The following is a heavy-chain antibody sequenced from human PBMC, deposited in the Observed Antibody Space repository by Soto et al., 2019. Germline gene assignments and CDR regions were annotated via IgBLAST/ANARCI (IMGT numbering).Heavy chain of an antibody. V-gene: IGHV3-23*01. D-gene: IGHD4-17*01. CDR1: GFTFSSYA. Sequence: EVQLLESGGGLVQPGGSLRLSCAASGFTFSSYAMSWVRQAPGKGREWVSAISGSGGSTYYADSGKGRFTISRDNSKNTLYLQMNSLRAEDTAVYYCAKAQARRYGDYLYYFDYWGQGTLVTVSS. J-gene: IGHJ4*02. CDR2: ISGSGGST. CDR3: AKAQARRYGDYLYYFDY.